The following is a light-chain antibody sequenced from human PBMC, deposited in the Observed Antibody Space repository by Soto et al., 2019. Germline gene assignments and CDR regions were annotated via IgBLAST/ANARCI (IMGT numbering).Light chain of an antibody. J-gene: IGKJ1*01. CDR1: QTISSW. V-gene: IGKV1-5*03. CDR3: QQYHEYW. Sequence: DIHMNQSPSTLSASVGDRVTITCRASQTISSWLAWYQQKPGKAPKLLIYKASTLKSGVPSRFSGSGSGTEFTLTISSLQPDDFATYYCQQYHEYWFGQGTKVDI. CDR2: KAS.